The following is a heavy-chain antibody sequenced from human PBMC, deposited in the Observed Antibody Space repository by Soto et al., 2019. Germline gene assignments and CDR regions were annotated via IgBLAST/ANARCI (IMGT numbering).Heavy chain of an antibody. CDR1: GFTFSSYG. Sequence: GGSLRLSCAASGFTFSSYGMHWVRQAPGKGLEWVAVISYDGSNKYYADSVKGRFTISRDNSKNTLYLQMNGLRAEDTAVYYCAKEMYYDFWSGFSDYWGQGTLVTVSS. CDR2: ISYDGSNK. J-gene: IGHJ4*02. V-gene: IGHV3-30*18. CDR3: AKEMYYDFWSGFSDY. D-gene: IGHD3-3*01.